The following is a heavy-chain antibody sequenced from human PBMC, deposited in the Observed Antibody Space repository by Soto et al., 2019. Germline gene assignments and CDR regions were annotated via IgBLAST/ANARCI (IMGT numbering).Heavy chain of an antibody. CDR2: ISGGGGST. D-gene: IGHD6-19*01. CDR3: AKRRIDSGWGGQFDY. Sequence: GGSLRLSCAASGFTFSSYAMSWVRHVPGKGLEWVSGISGGGGSTYYADSVKGRFTISRDNSKNTLYLQMNSLRGEDTAVYYCAKRRIDSGWGGQFDYWGQGTLVTVSS. J-gene: IGHJ4*02. V-gene: IGHV3-23*01. CDR1: GFTFSSYA.